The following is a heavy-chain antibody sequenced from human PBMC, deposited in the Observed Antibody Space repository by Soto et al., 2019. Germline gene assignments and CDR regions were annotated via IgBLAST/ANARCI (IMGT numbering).Heavy chain of an antibody. CDR3: ARVRDDWAAERYFDY. CDR2: INIDGSST. D-gene: IGHD6-13*01. Sequence: EVQLVESGGGLVQPGGSLRLSCAASVFTFSSDCIHWVRQAPGKGLVCVSRINIDGSSTSYEDSVKGRFTISRDNAKNTMYMPMNRLRAEGTVVYYCARVRDDWAAERYFDYWGQGTLVTVSS. J-gene: IGHJ4*02. V-gene: IGHV3-74*01. CDR1: VFTFSSDC.